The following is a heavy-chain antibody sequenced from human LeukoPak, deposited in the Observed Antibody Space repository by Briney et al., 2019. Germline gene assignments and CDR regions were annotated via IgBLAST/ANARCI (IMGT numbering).Heavy chain of an antibody. J-gene: IGHJ6*03. CDR2: IIPIFGTA. V-gene: IGHV1-69*13. Sequence: SVKVSCKXSGGTFSSYAISWVRQSPGQGLEWMGGIIPIFGTANYAQKFQGRVTITADESTSTAYMELSSLRSEDTAVYYCARHPPGEVQVYYYYYMDVWGKGTTVTVSS. CDR1: GGTFSSYA. D-gene: IGHD1-26*01. CDR3: ARHPPGEVQVYYYYYMDV.